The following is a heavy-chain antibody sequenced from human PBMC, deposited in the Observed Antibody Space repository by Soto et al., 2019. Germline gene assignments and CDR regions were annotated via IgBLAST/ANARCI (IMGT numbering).Heavy chain of an antibody. CDR3: ARRTGTTEEFDY. CDR2: INHSGST. J-gene: IGHJ4*02. Sequence: SETLSLTCAVYGGSFSGYYWSWIRQPPGKGLEWIGEINHSGSTNYNPSLKSRVTISVDTSKNQFSLKLSSVTAADTAVYYCARRTGTTEEFDYWGQGTLVTVSS. CDR1: GGSFSGYY. D-gene: IGHD1-1*01. V-gene: IGHV4-34*01.